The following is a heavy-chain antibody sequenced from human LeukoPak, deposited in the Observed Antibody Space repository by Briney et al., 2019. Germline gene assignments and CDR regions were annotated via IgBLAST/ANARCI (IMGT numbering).Heavy chain of an antibody. CDR1: GGTFSSYA. J-gene: IGHJ6*03. CDR2: IIPIFGTA. V-gene: IGHV1-69*05. CDR3: ARCYSSSSLAFYYYMDV. Sequence: ASVKVSCKASGGTFSSYAISWVRQAPGQGLEWMGGIIPIFGTANYAQKFQGRVTITTDESTSTAYMELSSLRSEDTAVYYCARCYSSSSLAFYYYMDVWGKGTTVTVSS. D-gene: IGHD6-6*01.